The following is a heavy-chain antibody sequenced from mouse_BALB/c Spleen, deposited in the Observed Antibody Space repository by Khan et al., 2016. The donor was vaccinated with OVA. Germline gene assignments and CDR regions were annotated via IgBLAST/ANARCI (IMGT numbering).Heavy chain of an antibody. CDR2: VSTGGGYT. D-gene: IGHD1-1*01. Sequence: EVQVVESGGDLVKPGGSLKLSCAASGFTFSTYGMSWVRQTPDKRLEWVATVSTGGGYTYYPDSVKGRFTISRDNAKNTLYLQMSGLKSEDTAMFYCTRLAYYYDSEGFAYGGQGTLVTVSA. CDR3: TRLAYYYDSEGFAY. CDR1: GFTFSTYG. J-gene: IGHJ3*01. V-gene: IGHV5-6*01.